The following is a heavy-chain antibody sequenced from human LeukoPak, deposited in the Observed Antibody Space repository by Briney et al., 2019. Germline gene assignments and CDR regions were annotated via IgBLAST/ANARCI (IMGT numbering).Heavy chain of an antibody. J-gene: IGHJ4*02. D-gene: IGHD3-10*01. Sequence: GGSLRLSCAASGFTFSSYAMSWVRQAPGKGLEWVSTIGGSGGSTYYADSVKGRFTISRDNSKNTLYLQMNSLRAEDTAVYYCAKDRNYYGSGSSNYWGQGTLVTASS. V-gene: IGHV3-23*01. CDR1: GFTFSSYA. CDR2: IGGSGGST. CDR3: AKDRNYYGSGSSNY.